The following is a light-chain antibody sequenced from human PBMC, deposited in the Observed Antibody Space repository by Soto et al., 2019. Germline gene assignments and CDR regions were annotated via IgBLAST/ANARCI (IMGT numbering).Light chain of an antibody. CDR3: CSYAGSYKGYV. J-gene: IGLJ1*01. V-gene: IGLV2-11*01. CDR1: SSDVGGYNY. CDR2: DVS. Sequence: QSALTQPRSVSGSPGQSVTISCTGTSSDVGGYNYVSWYQQHPGKAPKFMIYDVSKRPSGVPDRFSGSKSGNTASLTISGLQAEDEADYYCCSYAGSYKGYVFGGGTKLTVL.